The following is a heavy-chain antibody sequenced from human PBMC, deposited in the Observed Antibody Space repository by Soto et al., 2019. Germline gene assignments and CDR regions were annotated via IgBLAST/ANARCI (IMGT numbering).Heavy chain of an antibody. J-gene: IGHJ3*02. CDR3: ARAGGDDFWSGSTEDDAFDI. D-gene: IGHD3-3*01. CDR2: ISGYSGNT. V-gene: IGHV1-18*01. CDR1: GYTFNSYG. Sequence: ASVKVSCKASGYTFNSYGISWVRQAPGQGLEWMGWISGYSGNTTYAQRFQGRVTMTTDTSTSTAYMELSSLRSDDTAVYYCARAGGDDFWSGSTEDDAFDIWGQGTMVTVSS.